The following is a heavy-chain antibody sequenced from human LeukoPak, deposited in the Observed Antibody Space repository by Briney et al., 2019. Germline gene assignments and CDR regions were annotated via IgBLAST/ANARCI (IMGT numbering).Heavy chain of an antibody. CDR3: ARDQTNDYGHNVGDFGP. V-gene: IGHV3-7*01. J-gene: IGHJ3*01. D-gene: IGHD4-17*01. CDR1: GFTFSGQW. Sequence: GGSLSLSCEVSGFTFSGQWMSWVRQAAGRVLEWVANIKPEGHEKNYVDSVKGRFTISRDNIKGSLYLQMNSLRDEDTAVYYCARDQTNDYGHNVGDFGPWGQGTMVSVSS. CDR2: IKPEGHEK.